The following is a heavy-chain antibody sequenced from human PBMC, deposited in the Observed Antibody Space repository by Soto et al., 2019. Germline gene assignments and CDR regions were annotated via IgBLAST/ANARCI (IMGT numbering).Heavy chain of an antibody. CDR1: GYTFTSYD. D-gene: IGHD2-2*01. Sequence: GASVKVSCKASGYTFTSYDINWVRQATGQGLEWMGWMNPNSGNTGYAQKFQGRVTITADKSTSTAYMGLSSLRSEDTAVYYCARGPPQPFDIWGQGTMVTVSS. J-gene: IGHJ3*02. CDR3: ARGPPQPFDI. V-gene: IGHV1-8*01. CDR2: MNPNSGNT.